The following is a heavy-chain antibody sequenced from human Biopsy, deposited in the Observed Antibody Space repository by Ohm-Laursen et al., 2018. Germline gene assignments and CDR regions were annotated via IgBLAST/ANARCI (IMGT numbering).Heavy chain of an antibody. CDR2: RIPYFNTI. CDR3: VGEERGPQMGVAARGYAFNL. D-gene: IGHD1-26*01. CDR1: GVTFDTYA. V-gene: IGHV1-69*01. J-gene: IGHJ3*01. Sequence: SSVKASCKASGVTFDTYAFGWVRQAPGQGLEWMGGRIPYFNTIYYARNFQDRAEITADRSARTTDVQLSGLRPDDTAVYYCVGEERGPQMGVAARGYAFNLGGRGKRDPASP.